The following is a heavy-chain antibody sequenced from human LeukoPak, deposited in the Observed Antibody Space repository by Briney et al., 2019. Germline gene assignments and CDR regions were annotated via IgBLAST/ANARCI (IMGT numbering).Heavy chain of an antibody. D-gene: IGHD1-26*01. V-gene: IGHV4-30-2*02. CDR3: ARALVGATTDY. CDR1: GGSISSGGYS. CDR2: IYHSGST. J-gene: IGHJ4*02. Sequence: SETLSLTCAVSGGSISSGGYSWSWIRQPPGKGLEWIGYIYHSGSTYYNPSLKGRVTISVDTSKNQFSLKLSSVTAADTAVYYCARALVGATTDYWGQGTLVTVSS.